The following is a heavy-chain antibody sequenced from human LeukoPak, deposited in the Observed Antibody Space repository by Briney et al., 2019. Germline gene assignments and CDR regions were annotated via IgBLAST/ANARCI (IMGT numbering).Heavy chain of an antibody. Sequence: ASVKVSCKASGYTFTNYYIHWVRRAPGQGLEWMGVITPSGGSTTYAQKFQGRVSMTRDTSTSTVYMELSSLRSEDTAVYYCARVGASSGWFLPGYFDYWGQGTLVTVSS. V-gene: IGHV1-46*01. J-gene: IGHJ4*02. CDR3: ARVGASSGWFLPGYFDY. D-gene: IGHD6-19*01. CDR1: GYTFTNYY. CDR2: ITPSGGST.